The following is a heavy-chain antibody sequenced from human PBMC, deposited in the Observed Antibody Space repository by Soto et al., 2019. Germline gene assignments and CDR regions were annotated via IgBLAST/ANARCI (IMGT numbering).Heavy chain of an antibody. CDR3: ARGNPFNYAGFDV. CDR1: GYTFSDFD. D-gene: IGHD3-16*01. J-gene: IGHJ6*02. V-gene: IGHV1-8*01. CDR2: MNAKSGDT. Sequence: QAQLEQSGAEVKRPGASVKVSCKASGYTFSDFDINWLRQAAGQGPEWMGWMNAKSGDTFSAQRLQGKFNMTWDTSLSTAYMEVGSLTSDDAAIYYCARGNPFNYAGFDVWGQGTTVAVSS.